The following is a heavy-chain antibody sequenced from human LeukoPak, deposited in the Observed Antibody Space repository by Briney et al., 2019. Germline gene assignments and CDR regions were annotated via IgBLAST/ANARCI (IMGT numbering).Heavy chain of an antibody. CDR2: IIPILGIA. J-gene: IGHJ4*02. D-gene: IGHD3-10*01. Sequence: ASVKVSCKASGGTFSSYAISWVRQAPGQGLEWMGRIIPILGIANYAQKFQGRVTITADKSTSTAYMELSSLRSEDTAVYYCARDGDSYYGPGSYNDYWGQGTLVTVSS. CDR3: ARDGDSYYGPGSYNDY. CDR1: GGTFSSYA. V-gene: IGHV1-69*04.